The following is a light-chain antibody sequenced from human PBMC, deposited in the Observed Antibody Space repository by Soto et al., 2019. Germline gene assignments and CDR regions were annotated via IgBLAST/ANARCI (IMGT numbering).Light chain of an antibody. Sequence: DIQVTHSPSSVSASLEDIVTMTFRASQDIAAYLAWYQHKPGRAPELLIRAASSLQSGVPSRFSGSGSGTDFTLTINSLQPEDFATYYCQQAYSFPITFGQGTRLEIK. V-gene: IGKV1D-12*01. J-gene: IGKJ5*01. CDR1: QDIAAY. CDR3: QQAYSFPIT. CDR2: AAS.